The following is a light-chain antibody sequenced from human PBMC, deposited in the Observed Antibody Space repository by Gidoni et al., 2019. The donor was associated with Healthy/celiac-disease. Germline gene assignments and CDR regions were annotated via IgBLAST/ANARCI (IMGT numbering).Light chain of an antibody. Sequence: VMTPSPAPLSVSPGERATLSCRASQSVSSNLAWDQQKPGQAPRPLIYGASTRATGIPARLSGSGSGTEFTLTISSLQSEDVEVYYCQQYKNWTPLTFGGGTKVEIK. CDR2: GAS. CDR3: QQYKNWTPLT. CDR1: QSVSSN. J-gene: IGKJ4*01. V-gene: IGKV3-15*01.